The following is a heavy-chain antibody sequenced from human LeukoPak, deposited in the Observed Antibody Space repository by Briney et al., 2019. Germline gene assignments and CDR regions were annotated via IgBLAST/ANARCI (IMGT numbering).Heavy chain of an antibody. CDR3: ARDYYGSGSYPNDAFDI. D-gene: IGHD3-10*01. Sequence: GGSLRLSFAASGFTFSSYGMHWFRQSPGKGLEWVAFIRFDGSNKYYADSVKGRFTISRDNSKNTLYLQMNSLRAEDTAVYYGARDYYGSGSYPNDAFDIWGQGTMVTVSS. CDR2: IRFDGSNK. CDR1: GFTFSSYG. V-gene: IGHV3-30*02. J-gene: IGHJ3*02.